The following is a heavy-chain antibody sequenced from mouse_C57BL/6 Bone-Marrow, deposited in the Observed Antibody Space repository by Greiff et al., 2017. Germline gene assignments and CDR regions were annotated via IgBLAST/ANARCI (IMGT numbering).Heavy chain of an antibody. CDR1: GFTFSSYG. CDR3: ARHETGTRGYAMDY. D-gene: IGHD4-1*01. Sequence: DVMLVESGGDLVKPGGSLKLSCAASGFTFSSYGMSWVRQTPDKRLEWVATISSGGSYTYYPDSVKGRFTISRDNAKNTLYLQMSSLKSEDTAMYYCARHETGTRGYAMDYWGQGTSVTVSS. CDR2: ISSGGSYT. V-gene: IGHV5-6*02. J-gene: IGHJ4*01.